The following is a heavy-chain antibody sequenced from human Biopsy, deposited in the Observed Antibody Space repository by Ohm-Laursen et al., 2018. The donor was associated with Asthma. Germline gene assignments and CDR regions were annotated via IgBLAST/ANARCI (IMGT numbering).Heavy chain of an antibody. J-gene: IGHJ3*02. D-gene: IGHD3-3*01. CDR3: AKERYYDFWSGYPI. CDR1: GFTFRKSA. CDR2: MSFDGRQT. V-gene: IGHV3-30*18. Sequence: SLRLSCAASGFTFRKSAMHWVRQAPGKGLEWVAVMSFDGRQTYYADSVKGRFTISRDNSKNTLYLQMNSLRAEDTAAYYCAKERYYDFWSGYPIWGQGTMVTVSS.